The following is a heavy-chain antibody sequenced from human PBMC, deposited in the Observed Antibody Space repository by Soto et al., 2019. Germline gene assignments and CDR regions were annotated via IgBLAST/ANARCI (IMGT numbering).Heavy chain of an antibody. J-gene: IGHJ4*02. CDR2: ISGSGGST. CDR3: AKEYYDILTGYRHFDY. D-gene: IGHD3-9*01. V-gene: IGHV3-23*01. Sequence: GGSLRRCCAASGFTFSSYAMSWVRQAPGKGLEWVSAISGSGGSTYYADSVKGRFTISRDNSKNTLYLQMNSLRAEDTAVYYCAKEYYDILTGYRHFDYWGQGTLVTFSS. CDR1: GFTFSSYA.